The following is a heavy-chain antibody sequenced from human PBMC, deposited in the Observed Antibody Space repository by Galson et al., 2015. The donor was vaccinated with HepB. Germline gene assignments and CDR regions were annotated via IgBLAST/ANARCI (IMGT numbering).Heavy chain of an antibody. CDR3: AHRTLDSNSWWSGHCFDA. CDR1: AVSLSTGGEA. V-gene: IGHV2-5*02. D-gene: IGHD2-8*02. CDR2: LYWDDDT. J-gene: IGHJ5*02. Sequence: PALVNPTQTLTLTSFLSAVSLSTGGEAVAWRRQPPGKALEFLALLYWDDDTDSSSPLKRRLSISTDTSTRQVVLTLTSVASGDTGTYYGAHRTLDSNSWWSGHCFDAGGEGIPVTVSS.